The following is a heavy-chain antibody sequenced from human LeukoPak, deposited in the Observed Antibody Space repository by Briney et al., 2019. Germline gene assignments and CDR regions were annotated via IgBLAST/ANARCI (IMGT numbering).Heavy chain of an antibody. V-gene: IGHV3-23*01. J-gene: IGHJ6*02. CDR2: ISGSGGST. CDR3: AKAAYCSSTSCSDEYYYYYYGMDV. Sequence: GGSLRLSCAASGITFSSYAMSWVRQAPGKGLEWVSAISGSGGSTYYADSVKGRFTISRDNSKNTLYLQMNSLRAEDTAVYYCAKAAYCSSTSCSDEYYYYYYGMDVWGQGTTVTVSS. D-gene: IGHD2-2*01. CDR1: GITFSSYA.